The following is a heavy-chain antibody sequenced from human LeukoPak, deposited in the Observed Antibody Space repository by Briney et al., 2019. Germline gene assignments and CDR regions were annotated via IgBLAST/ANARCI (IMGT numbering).Heavy chain of an antibody. CDR2: ISAYNGNT. J-gene: IGHJ5*02. V-gene: IGHV1-18*01. D-gene: IGHD2-15*01. CDR1: GYTFTSYV. CDR3: ARADIVVVVAATRWFDP. Sequence: ASVKVSCKASGYTFTSYVISWVRQAPGQGLEWMGWISAYNGNTNYAQKLQGRVTMTTDTSTSTAYMELRSLRSDDTAVYYCARADIVVVVAATRWFDPWGQGTLVTVSS.